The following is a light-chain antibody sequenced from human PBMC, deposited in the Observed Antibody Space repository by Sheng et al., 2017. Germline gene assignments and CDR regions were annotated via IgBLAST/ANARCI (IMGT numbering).Light chain of an antibody. CDR2: GAS. CDR1: QDIRNY. Sequence: DIQMTQSPSSLPASVGDRVTITCRASQDIRNYLAWFQQKPGKAPRSLISGASNLQSGVPVRFSGSGSGTDFSLTISSLQPDDFATYYCQQYNTYPLTFGGGTKVEIK. V-gene: IGKV1-16*01. J-gene: IGKJ4*01. CDR3: QQYNTYPLT.